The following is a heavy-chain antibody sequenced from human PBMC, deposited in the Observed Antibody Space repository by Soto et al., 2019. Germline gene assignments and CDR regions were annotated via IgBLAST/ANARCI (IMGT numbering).Heavy chain of an antibody. D-gene: IGHD3-10*01. CDR2: IYYSGST. Sequence: QLQLQESGPGLVKPSETLSLTCTVSGGSISSSSYYWGWIRQPPWKGLEWIGSIYYSGSTYYNPSLKSRVTISVDTSKNQFSLKLSSVTAADTAVYYCARRRRRGFDYWGQGTLVTVSS. J-gene: IGHJ4*02. CDR3: ARRRRRGFDY. CDR1: GGSISSSSYY. V-gene: IGHV4-39*01.